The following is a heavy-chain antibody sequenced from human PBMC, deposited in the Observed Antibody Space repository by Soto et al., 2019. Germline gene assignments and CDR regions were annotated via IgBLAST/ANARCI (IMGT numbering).Heavy chain of an antibody. CDR3: ARAIRRPQKYQLLSIYYYYYMDV. D-gene: IGHD2-2*01. CDR2: MNPNSGNT. CDR1: GYTFTSYD. V-gene: IGHV1-8*01. J-gene: IGHJ6*03. Sequence: ASVKVSCKASGYTFTSYDINWVRQATGQGLEWMGWMNPNSGNTGYAQKFQGRVTMTRNTSISTAYMELSSLRSEDTPVYYCARAIRRPQKYQLLSIYYYYYMDVWGKGTTVTVSS.